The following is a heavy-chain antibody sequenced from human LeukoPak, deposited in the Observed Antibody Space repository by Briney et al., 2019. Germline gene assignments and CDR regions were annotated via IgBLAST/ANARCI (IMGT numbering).Heavy chain of an antibody. D-gene: IGHD2-15*01. CDR2: INPSGGGT. Sequence: GASVKVSCKASGYTFTTYQVHWVRQAPGQGLEWMGTINPSGGGTNYAQKFQGRVTMTRDTSTSTVYMELSSLRSEDTAVYYCARKALCSGGSCYSVDYYYYYGMDVWGQGTTVTVSS. V-gene: IGHV1-46*01. CDR3: ARKALCSGGSCYSVDYYYYYGMDV. CDR1: GYTFTTYQ. J-gene: IGHJ6*02.